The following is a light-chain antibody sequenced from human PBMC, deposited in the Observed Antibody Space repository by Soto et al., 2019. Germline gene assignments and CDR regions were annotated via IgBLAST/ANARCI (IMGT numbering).Light chain of an antibody. CDR3: QQYNNWPVA. J-gene: IGKJ1*01. CDR1: QGITTD. Sequence: DIQMTQSPSSLSASVGDRVTITCRASQGITTDFAWYQQKPGKAPKRLIYAAASLQSGVPSRFSGSGSGTEFTLTISSLQSEDFAVYYCQQYNNWPVAFGQGTKVEIK. V-gene: IGKV1-17*01. CDR2: AAA.